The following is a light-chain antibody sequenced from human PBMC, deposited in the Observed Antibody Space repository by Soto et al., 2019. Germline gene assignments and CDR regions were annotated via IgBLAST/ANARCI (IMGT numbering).Light chain of an antibody. CDR1: QGIRND. V-gene: IGKV1-6*01. CDR3: LQDNSYPLT. Sequence: AIQMTQSPSSLSASVGGRVTIACRASQGIRNDLGWYQQKPGKAPNLLIYATSSLQGGVPSRFSGSRSGTDFTLTISGLQPEDVSTYYCLQDNSYPLTFGGGTKVDIK. CDR2: ATS. J-gene: IGKJ4*01.